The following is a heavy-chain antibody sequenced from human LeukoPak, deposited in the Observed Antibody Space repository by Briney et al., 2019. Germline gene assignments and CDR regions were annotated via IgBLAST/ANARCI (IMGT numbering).Heavy chain of an antibody. CDR1: GYTFTGYY. D-gene: IGHD2-15*01. V-gene: IGHV1-2*02. J-gene: IGHJ6*02. Sequence: ASVKVSCKASGYTFTGYYMHWVRRAPGQGLEWMGWINPNSGGTNYAQKFQGRVTMTRDTSISTAYMELSRLRSDDTAVYYCAREIVVVVAASQNYYYGMDVWGQGTTVTVSS. CDR3: AREIVVVVAASQNYYYGMDV. CDR2: INPNSGGT.